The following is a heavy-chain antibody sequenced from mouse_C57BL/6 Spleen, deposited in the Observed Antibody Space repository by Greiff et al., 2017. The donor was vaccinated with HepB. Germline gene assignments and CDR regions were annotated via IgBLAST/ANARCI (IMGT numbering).Heavy chain of an antibody. J-gene: IGHJ2*01. V-gene: IGHV1-50*01. CDR1: GYTFTSYW. D-gene: IGHD1-1*01. CDR2: IDPSDSYT. CDR3: ARSGSKETDY. Sequence: QLQQPGAELVKPGASVKLSCKASGYTFTSYWMQWVKQRPGQGLEWIGEIDPSDSYTNYNQKFKGKATLTVDTSSSTAYMQLSSLTSEDSAVYYCARSGSKETDYWGQGTTLTVSS.